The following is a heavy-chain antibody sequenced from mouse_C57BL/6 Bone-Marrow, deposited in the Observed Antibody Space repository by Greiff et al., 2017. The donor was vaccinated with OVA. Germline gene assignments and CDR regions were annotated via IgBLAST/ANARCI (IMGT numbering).Heavy chain of an antibody. CDR1: GYTFTSYG. CDR3: ASSAYDGYYGFAY. Sequence: VQRVESGAELARPGASVKLSCKASGYTFTSYGISWEKQRTGQGLEWIGEIYPRSGNTYYNEKFKGKATLTADKSSSTAYMELRSLTSEDSAYYCAASSAYDGYYGFAYWGQGTLVTVSA. CDR2: IYPRSGNT. V-gene: IGHV1-81*01. J-gene: IGHJ3*01. D-gene: IGHD2-3*01.